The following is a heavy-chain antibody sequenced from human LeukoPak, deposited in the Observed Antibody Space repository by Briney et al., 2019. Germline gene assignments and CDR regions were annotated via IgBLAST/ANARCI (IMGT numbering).Heavy chain of an antibody. V-gene: IGHV4-31*03. CDR2: IYYTGST. J-gene: IGHJ4*02. Sequence: PSETLSLTCTVSGGSISSGGYYWSWIRQPPGKGLEWIGYIYYTGSTYYNPSLKSRVTISVDTSKNQFSLKLSSVTDADTAVYYCARRKGGGTITNYFDYWGQGTLVTVSS. CDR1: GGSISSGGYY. CDR3: ARRKGGGTITNYFDY. D-gene: IGHD5-12*01.